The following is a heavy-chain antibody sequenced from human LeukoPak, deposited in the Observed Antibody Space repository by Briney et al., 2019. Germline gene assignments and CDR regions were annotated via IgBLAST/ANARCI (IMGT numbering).Heavy chain of an antibody. CDR1: GYTFTGYF. J-gene: IGHJ6*03. V-gene: IGHV1-2*02. CDR3: ARDTQPVGATMYYYYDTDG. CDR2: INHNSGGT. D-gene: IGHD1-26*01. Sequence: SVTVSCKASGYTFTGYFMHWVRQAPGQGLEWMGWINHNSGGTNYAQKFQGRVTMTRDTSISTAYMELSRLRSDDTAVYYCARDTQPVGATMYYYYDTDGWGKGTTVTVSS.